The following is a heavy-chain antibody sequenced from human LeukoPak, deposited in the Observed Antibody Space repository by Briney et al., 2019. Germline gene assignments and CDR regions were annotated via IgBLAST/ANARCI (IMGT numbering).Heavy chain of an antibody. CDR1: GGTFSSYA. Sequence: GSSVKVSCKASGGTFSSYAISWVRQAPGQGLEWMGGIIPIFGTANYAQKFQGRVTITTDESTSTAYMELSSLRSEDTAVYYCAIDRVGGEYAFDIWGQGTMVTVSS. D-gene: IGHD3-16*01. CDR3: AIDRVGGEYAFDI. V-gene: IGHV1-69*05. CDR2: IIPIFGTA. J-gene: IGHJ3*02.